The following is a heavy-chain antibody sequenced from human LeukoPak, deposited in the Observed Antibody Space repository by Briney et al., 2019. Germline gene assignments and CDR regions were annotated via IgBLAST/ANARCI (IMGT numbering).Heavy chain of an antibody. CDR2: INHSGST. J-gene: IGHJ3*02. D-gene: IGHD3-22*01. V-gene: IGHV4-34*01. CDR1: GGSFSGYY. CDR3: ARVRGFDSSGDDAFDI. Sequence: SETLSLTCAVYGGSFSGYYWSWIRQPPGKGLEWIGEINHSGSTTYNTSLKSRVTISVDTSKNQFSLNLSSVTAADTAVYYCARVRGFDSSGDDAFDIWGQGTMVTVSS.